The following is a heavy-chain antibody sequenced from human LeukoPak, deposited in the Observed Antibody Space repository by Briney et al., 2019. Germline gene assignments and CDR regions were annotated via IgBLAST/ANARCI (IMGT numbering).Heavy chain of an antibody. J-gene: IGHJ4*02. CDR2: IYHSGST. CDR3: ARDPRDRYCSSTSCPIPL. V-gene: IGHV4-38-2*02. D-gene: IGHD2-2*01. Sequence: KPSETLSLTCTVSGYSISSGYYWGWIRQPPGKGLEWIGSIYHSGSTYYNPSLKSRVTISVDTSKNQFSLKLSSVTAADTAVYYCARDPRDRYCSSTSCPIPLWGQGTLVTVSS. CDR1: GYSISSGYY.